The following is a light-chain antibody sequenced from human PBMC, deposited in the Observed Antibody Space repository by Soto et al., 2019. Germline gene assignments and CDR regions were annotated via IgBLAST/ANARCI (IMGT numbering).Light chain of an antibody. CDR2: SAS. V-gene: IGKV1-39*01. J-gene: IGKJ5*01. CDR3: QQSYSPLSIT. Sequence: DIQMSQSPSSLSTSVGDRVTVTCRASQNINKYLNWYQHKPGEAPKLVIFSASNLQTGVPSRFSGDGSGTDFTLTINSLQPEDLATYYCQQSYSPLSITFGQGTRLE. CDR1: QNINKY.